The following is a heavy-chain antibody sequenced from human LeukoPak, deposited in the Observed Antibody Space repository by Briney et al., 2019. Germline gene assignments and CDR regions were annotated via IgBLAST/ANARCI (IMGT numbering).Heavy chain of an antibody. CDR3: ASSPLRYFDSDY. Sequence: ASVKVSCKASGYTFTSYAMHWVRQAPGQRLEWMGWINAGNGNTKYSQEFQGRVTITRDTSASTAYMELSSLRSEDTAVYYCASSPLRYFDSDYWGQGTLVTVSS. D-gene: IGHD3-9*01. V-gene: IGHV1-3*01. CDR1: GYTFTSYA. J-gene: IGHJ4*02. CDR2: INAGNGNT.